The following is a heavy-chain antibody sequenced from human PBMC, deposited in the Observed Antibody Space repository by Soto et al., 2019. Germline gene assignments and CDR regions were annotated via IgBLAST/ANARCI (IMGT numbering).Heavy chain of an antibody. CDR1: GYTFTSYY. J-gene: IGHJ6*02. CDR3: AVGGNYLSMDV. D-gene: IGHD4-4*01. V-gene: IGHV1-46*01. CDR2: INPDGGGT. Sequence: QVQLVQSGAEVKKPGASVKVSCKASGYTFTSYYMHWVRLAPGQGLEWMGIINPDGGGTSYAQQFQGRVIMTRDTSTSTVYMEMSSLRSEDTAVYYCAVGGNYLSMDVWGHGTMVTVSS.